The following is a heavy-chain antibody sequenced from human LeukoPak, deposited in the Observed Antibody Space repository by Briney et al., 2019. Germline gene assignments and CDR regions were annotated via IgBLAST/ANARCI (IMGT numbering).Heavy chain of an antibody. D-gene: IGHD1-26*01. V-gene: IGHV3-33*01. CDR2: IWYDGSNK. CDR1: GFTFSDYG. J-gene: IGHJ4*02. CDR3: ARELPPRVKYYFDY. Sequence: PGGSLRLSCAASGFTFSDYGMHWVRQAPGKGLEGVADIWYDGSNKYYADSVKGRFTISRDNSKNTLYLQMNSLRAEDTAVYYCARELPPRVKYYFDYWGQGTLVSVSS.